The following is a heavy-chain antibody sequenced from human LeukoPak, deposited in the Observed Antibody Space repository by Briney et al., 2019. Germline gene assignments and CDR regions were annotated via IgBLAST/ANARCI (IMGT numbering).Heavy chain of an antibody. CDR2: ISSSSSTI. J-gene: IGHJ3*02. Sequence: GGSLRLSCAASGFTFSSYEMNWVRQAPGKGLEWVSYISSSSSTIYYADSVKGRFTISRDNAKNSLYLQMNSLRAEDTAVYYCTGCDSSGYSTFDIWGQGTMVTVSS. D-gene: IGHD3-22*01. CDR3: TGCDSSGYSTFDI. V-gene: IGHV3-48*01. CDR1: GFTFSSYE.